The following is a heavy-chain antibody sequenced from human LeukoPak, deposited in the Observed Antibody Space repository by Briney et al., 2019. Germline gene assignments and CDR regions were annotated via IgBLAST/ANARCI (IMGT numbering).Heavy chain of an antibody. V-gene: IGHV4-30-4*08. J-gene: IGHJ4*02. Sequence: PSETLSLTCTVSGGSITSGDYYWSWIRQPPGKGLDWIGYIYYSGSTYYNPSLKSRVTMSVDTSKNQFSLRLSSVTAADTGVYYCARGGYYYDSSGYYYPFDYWGQGTLVTVSS. CDR2: IYYSGST. CDR1: GGSITSGDYY. D-gene: IGHD3-22*01. CDR3: ARGGYYYDSSGYYYPFDY.